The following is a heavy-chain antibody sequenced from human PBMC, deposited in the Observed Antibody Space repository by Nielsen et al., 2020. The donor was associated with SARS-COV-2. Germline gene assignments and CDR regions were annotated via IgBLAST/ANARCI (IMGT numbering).Heavy chain of an antibody. CDR1: GFNFGYAI. Sequence: GESLKISCAASGFNFGYAIINWVRPASGKGIEWVGRIRSKTDNYETSYAASVKGRFIISRDESKNMAYLQMNSLKTDDTAVYYCKHYYDMDVWGQGTTVTVAS. CDR3: KHYYDMDV. CDR2: IRSKTDNYET. V-gene: IGHV3-73*01. J-gene: IGHJ6*02.